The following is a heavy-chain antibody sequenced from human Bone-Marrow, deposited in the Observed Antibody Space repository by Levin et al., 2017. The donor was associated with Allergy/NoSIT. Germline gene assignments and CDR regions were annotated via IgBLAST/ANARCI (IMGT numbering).Heavy chain of an antibody. Sequence: SQTLSLTCAVYGGSFSGYYWSWIRQPPGKGLEWIGEINHSGSTNYNPSLKSRVTISVDTSKNQFSLKLSSVTAADTAVYYCARVSRDIPIKGLHRYGGRGSLRYWGQGTLVTVSS. D-gene: IGHD2-15*01. V-gene: IGHV4-34*01. J-gene: IGHJ4*02. CDR1: GGSFSGYY. CDR2: INHSGST. CDR3: ARVSRDIPIKGLHRYGGRGSLRY.